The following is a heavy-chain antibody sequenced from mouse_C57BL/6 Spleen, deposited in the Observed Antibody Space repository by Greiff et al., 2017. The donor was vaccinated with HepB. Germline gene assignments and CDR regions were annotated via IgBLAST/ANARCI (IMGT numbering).Heavy chain of an antibody. D-gene: IGHD2-1*01. CDR3: ASTPRPLYYGNPYFDY. Sequence: QVQLQQSGAELVKPGASVKISCKVSGYAFSSYWMNWVKQRPGKGLEWIGQIYPGDGDTNYNGKFKGKATLTADKSSSTAYMQLSSLTSEDSAVYFCASTPRPLYYGNPYFDYWGQGTTLTVSS. CDR2: IYPGDGDT. V-gene: IGHV1-80*01. J-gene: IGHJ2*01. CDR1: GYAFSSYW.